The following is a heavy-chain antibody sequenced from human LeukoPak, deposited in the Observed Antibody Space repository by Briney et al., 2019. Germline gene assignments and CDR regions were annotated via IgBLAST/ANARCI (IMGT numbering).Heavy chain of an antibody. Sequence: SETLSLTCAVYGGFFSGYYWSWIRQPPGKGLEWIGEINHSGSTNYNPSLKSRVTISVDASKNQFSLKLSSVTAADTAVYYCASSSMAVAGSDYWGQGTLVTVSS. D-gene: IGHD6-19*01. V-gene: IGHV4-34*01. CDR2: INHSGST. CDR3: ASSSMAVAGSDY. J-gene: IGHJ4*02. CDR1: GGFFSGYY.